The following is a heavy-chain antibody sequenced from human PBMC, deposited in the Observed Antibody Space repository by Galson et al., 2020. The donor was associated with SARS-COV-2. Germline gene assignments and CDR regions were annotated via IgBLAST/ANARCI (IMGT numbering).Heavy chain of an antibody. J-gene: IGHJ4*02. Sequence: SETLSLTCTVSGGSISSGSYYWSWIRQPAGKGLEWLGRIHTSGRTNYNASLRSRVTISLDTSKNQFSLTLSSVTAADAAVYYCTRDQFGGSYSDFWGQGTLVTVSS. V-gene: IGHV4-61*02. CDR1: GGSISSGSYY. CDR2: IHTSGRT. CDR3: TRDQFGGSYSDF. D-gene: IGHD3-10*01.